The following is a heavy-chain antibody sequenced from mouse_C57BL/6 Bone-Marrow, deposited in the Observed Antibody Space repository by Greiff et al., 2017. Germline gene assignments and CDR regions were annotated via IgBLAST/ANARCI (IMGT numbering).Heavy chain of an antibody. CDR2: IDPENGDT. CDR1: GFNIKDDY. D-gene: IGHD2-2*01. CDR3: TTSDYGYDWRWCYFDY. J-gene: IGHJ2*01. Sequence: VQLQQSGAELVRPGASVKLSCTASGFNIKDDYMHWVKQRPEQGLEWIGWIDPENGDTEYASKFQGKATITAATSSNTAYLQLSSLKSEDTAVYYFTTSDYGYDWRWCYFDYWGQGTTLTVSS. V-gene: IGHV14-4*01.